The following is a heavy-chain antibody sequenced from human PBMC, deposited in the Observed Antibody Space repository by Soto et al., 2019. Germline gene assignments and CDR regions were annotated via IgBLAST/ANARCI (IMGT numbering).Heavy chain of an antibody. V-gene: IGHV5-51*01. D-gene: IGHD5-18*01. J-gene: IGHJ4*02. Sequence: GESLKISCKGSGYTFPPYWIAWVRQMPGKGLEWMGIIYPDDSDTRYSPSFQGLVTISADKSTSTAYLQWSSLKASDTAMYFCARLVDTSRLFEYWGQGTQVTVSS. CDR2: IYPDDSDT. CDR1: GYTFPPYW. CDR3: ARLVDTSRLFEY.